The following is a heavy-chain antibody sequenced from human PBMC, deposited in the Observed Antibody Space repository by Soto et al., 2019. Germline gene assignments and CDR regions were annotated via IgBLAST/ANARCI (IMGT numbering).Heavy chain of an antibody. CDR1: EFTFSSYG. D-gene: IGHD3-22*01. Sequence: GGPLRLSCADPEFTFSSYGMHWVRQAPGKGLEWVAVISYDGTNKYYADSVKGRFTISRDNSKNTLYLQMNSLRAEDTAVYYCARGDYYDTSGPFSGAFDIWGQGTMVTVSS. CDR3: ARGDYYDTSGPFSGAFDI. V-gene: IGHV3-30*03. CDR2: ISYDGTNK. J-gene: IGHJ3*02.